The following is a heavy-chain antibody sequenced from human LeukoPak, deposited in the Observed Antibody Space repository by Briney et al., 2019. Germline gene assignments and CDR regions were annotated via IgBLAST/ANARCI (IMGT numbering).Heavy chain of an antibody. J-gene: IGHJ4*02. CDR1: GYTFTGYY. Sequence: ASVKVSCKASGYTFTGYYMHWVRQAPGQGLEWMGWINPNSGGTNYAQKFQGRVTMTRDTSISTAYMELGRLRSDDTAVYYCAREGYSYGSLTFDYWGQGTLVTVSS. CDR3: AREGYSYGSLTFDY. CDR2: INPNSGGT. V-gene: IGHV1-2*02. D-gene: IGHD5-18*01.